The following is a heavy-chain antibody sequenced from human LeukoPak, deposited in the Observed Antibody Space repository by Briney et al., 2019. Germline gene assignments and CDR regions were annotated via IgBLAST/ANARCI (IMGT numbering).Heavy chain of an antibody. V-gene: IGHV4-4*09. J-gene: IGHJ4*02. CDR3: ARLSYYDSSIDY. CDR2: IYTSGST. Sequence: PSETLSLTCTVSGGSISSYYWSWIRQPPGKGLEWIGYIYTSGSTNYNPSLKSRVTISVDTSKNQFSLKLSSVTAADTAVYYCARLSYYDSSIDYCGQGTLVTVSS. D-gene: IGHD3-22*01. CDR1: GGSISSYY.